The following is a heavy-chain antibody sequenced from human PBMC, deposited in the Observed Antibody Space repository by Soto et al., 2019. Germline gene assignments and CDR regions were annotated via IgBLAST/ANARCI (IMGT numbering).Heavy chain of an antibody. CDR1: GYTFTSYD. CDR2: MNPNSGNA. CDR3: ARLQDGLGNYDFWSGYLAYYYGMDV. D-gene: IGHD3-3*01. V-gene: IGHV1-8*01. J-gene: IGHJ6*02. Sequence: ASVKVSCKASGYTFTSYDINWVRQATGQGLEWMGWMNPNSGNAGYAQKFQGRVTMTRNTSISTAYMELSSLRSEDTAVYYCARLQDGLGNYDFWSGYLAYYYGMDVWGQGTTVTVSS.